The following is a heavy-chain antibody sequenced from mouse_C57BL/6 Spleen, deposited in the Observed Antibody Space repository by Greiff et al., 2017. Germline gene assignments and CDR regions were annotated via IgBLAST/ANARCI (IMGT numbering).Heavy chain of an antibody. CDR2: IDPEDGDT. Sequence: VQLQQSGAELVRPGASVKLSCTASGFNIKDYYMHWVKQRPEQGLEWIGRIDPEDGDTEYAPKFQGKATMTADTSSNTAYLQLSSLTSEDTAVYYCTTSDYYGSSYVGYWGQGTTLTVSS. D-gene: IGHD1-1*01. J-gene: IGHJ2*01. V-gene: IGHV14-1*01. CDR3: TTSDYYGSSYVGY. CDR1: GFNIKDYY.